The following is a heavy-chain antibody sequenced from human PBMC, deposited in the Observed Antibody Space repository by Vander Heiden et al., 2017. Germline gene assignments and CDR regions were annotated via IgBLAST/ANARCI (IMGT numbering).Heavy chain of an antibody. Sequence: QVQLQESGPGLVKPSETLSLTCTVSGGSISSYYWSGSRQPRGKGLEWIGYIYYRGSTNYNPSLKSRVTISVDTSKNQFSLKLSSVTAADTAVYYCARHSSGWLDYWGQGTLVTVSS. V-gene: IGHV4-59*08. CDR3: ARHSSGWLDY. D-gene: IGHD6-19*01. CDR1: GGSISSYY. CDR2: IYYRGST. J-gene: IGHJ4*02.